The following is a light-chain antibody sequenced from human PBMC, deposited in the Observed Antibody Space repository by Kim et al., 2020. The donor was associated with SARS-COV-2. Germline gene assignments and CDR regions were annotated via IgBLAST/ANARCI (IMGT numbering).Light chain of an antibody. CDR1: QCLLSRSKNKTP. Sequence: VTFNCKSSQCLLSRSKNKTPLAWYQQKPGQPPKLLVYWASTRESGVPDRFSVSVSGTDFTLSISSLQAEDVAVYYCQQYYTTPPTFGGGTKVDIK. CDR3: QQYYTTPPT. CDR2: WAS. J-gene: IGKJ4*01. V-gene: IGKV4-1*01.